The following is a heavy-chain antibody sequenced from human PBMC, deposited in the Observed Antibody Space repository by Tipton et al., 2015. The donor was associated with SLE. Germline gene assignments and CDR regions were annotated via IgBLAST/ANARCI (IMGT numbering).Heavy chain of an antibody. D-gene: IGHD5-18*01. V-gene: IGHV4-34*01. J-gene: IGHJ4*02. CDR2: INHSGST. CDR3: ARSYSYGVFDS. Sequence: TLSLTCAVYGGSFSGYYWSWIRQPPGKGLEWIGEINHSGSTNYNPSLKSRVTISVDTSKNQLSLKLTSMTAADTALYFCARSYSYGVFDSWGQGTLVTVSS. CDR1: GGSFSGYY.